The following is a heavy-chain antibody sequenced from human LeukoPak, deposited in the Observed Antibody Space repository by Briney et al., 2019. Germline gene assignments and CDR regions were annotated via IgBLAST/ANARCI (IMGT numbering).Heavy chain of an antibody. CDR1: GFTVSCTY. Sequence: GGSLRLSCAASGFTVSCTYMSWVRQPPGKGLDWVAVLYTAGSTSYADSVKGRFTISRDNSNNTLYLQMNSLRADDTAVYYCATVLYSSTWTWGQGTLVTVSS. D-gene: IGHD6-13*01. CDR2: LYTAGST. J-gene: IGHJ4*02. CDR3: ATVLYSSTWT. V-gene: IGHV3-53*01.